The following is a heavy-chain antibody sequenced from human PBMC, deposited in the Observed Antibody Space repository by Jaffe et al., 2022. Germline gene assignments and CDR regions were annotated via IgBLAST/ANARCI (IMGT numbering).Heavy chain of an antibody. D-gene: IGHD3-3*01. J-gene: IGHJ4*02. CDR3: ARVVTIFGVVMHRFFDY. V-gene: IGHV4-34*01. CDR2: INHSGST. Sequence: QVQLQQWGAGLLKPSETLSLTCAVYGGSFSGYYWSWIRQPPGKGLEWIGEINHSGSTNYNPSLKSRVTISVDTSKNQFSLKLSSVTAADTAVYYCARVVTIFGVVMHRFFDYWGQGTLVTVSS. CDR1: GGSFSGYY.